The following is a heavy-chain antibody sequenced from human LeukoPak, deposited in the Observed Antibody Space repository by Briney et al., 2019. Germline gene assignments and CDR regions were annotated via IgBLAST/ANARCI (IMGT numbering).Heavy chain of an antibody. J-gene: IGHJ3*02. Sequence: SQTLSLTCTVSGGSISSGGYYWSWLRQPPGKGLEWIGYIYHSGSTYYNPSLKSRVTISVDRSKNQFSLKLSSVTAADTAVYYCARDVSPAAFDAFDIWGQGTMVTVSS. CDR1: GGSISSGGYY. CDR3: ARDVSPAAFDAFDI. CDR2: IYHSGST. D-gene: IGHD2-2*01. V-gene: IGHV4-30-2*01.